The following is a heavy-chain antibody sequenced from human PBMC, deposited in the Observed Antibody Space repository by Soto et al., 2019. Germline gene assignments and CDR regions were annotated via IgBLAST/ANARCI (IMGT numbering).Heavy chain of an antibody. Sequence: QVQLVESGGGVVQPGRSLRVSCAASGFTFSDYGIYWVRQAPGKGLEWVALITYDGNNREYGDSVKGRFTISRDNSKNTLYLHMNSLRVAATAVYYCTFGDNSFDYWGQGTLVTVSS. CDR1: GFTFSDYG. D-gene: IGHD1-20*01. CDR2: ITYDGNNR. CDR3: TFGDNSFDY. J-gene: IGHJ4*02. V-gene: IGHV3-30*03.